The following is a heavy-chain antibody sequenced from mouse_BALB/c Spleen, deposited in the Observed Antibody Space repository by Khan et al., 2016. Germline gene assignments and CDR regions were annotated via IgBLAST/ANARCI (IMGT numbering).Heavy chain of an antibody. D-gene: IGHD1-1*01. CDR1: GYSFTGYY. Sequence: LVKTGASVKISCKASGYSFTGYYMHWVKQSHGKSLEWIGYITSYNGATSYNQKFKGKATFTVDTSSSTAYMQFNSLTSEDSAVSSWASPYDSSYGGFAYWGQGTLVTVSA. CDR2: ITSYNGAT. CDR3: ASPYDSSYGGFAY. J-gene: IGHJ3*01. V-gene: IGHV1S34*01.